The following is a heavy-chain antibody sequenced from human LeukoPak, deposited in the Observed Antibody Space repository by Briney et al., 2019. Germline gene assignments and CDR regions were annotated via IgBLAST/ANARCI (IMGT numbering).Heavy chain of an antibody. CDR2: IYSSGST. CDR1: GGSISSYY. V-gene: IGHV4-59*12. Sequence: PSETLSLTCTVSGGSISSYYWSWIRQPPGKGLEWIGRIYSSGSTNYNPSLKSRVTISVDTSKNQFSLKLSSVTAADTAVYYCARGRLEGIAWATYYYYYYMDVWGKGTTVTVSS. CDR3: ARGRLEGIAWATYYYYYYMDV. D-gene: IGHD6-25*01. J-gene: IGHJ6*03.